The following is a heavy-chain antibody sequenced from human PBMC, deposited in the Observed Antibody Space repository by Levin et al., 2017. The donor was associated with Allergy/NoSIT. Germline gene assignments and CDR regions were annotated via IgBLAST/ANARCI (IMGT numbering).Heavy chain of an antibody. J-gene: IGHJ4*02. CDR1: GFTFDDYG. Sequence: VASVKVSCAASGFTFDDYGMNWVRQAPGKGLEWVSGINWKGGRTGYADSVKGRFTISRDNAKNSLYLQMNSLRAEDTALYYCARDKGIAVAGGSDYWGQGTLVTVSS. V-gene: IGHV3-20*04. CDR2: INWKGGRT. D-gene: IGHD6-19*01. CDR3: ARDKGIAVAGGSDY.